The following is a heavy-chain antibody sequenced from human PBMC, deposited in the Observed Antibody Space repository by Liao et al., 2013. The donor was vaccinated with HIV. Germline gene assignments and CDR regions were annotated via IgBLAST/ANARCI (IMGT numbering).Heavy chain of an antibody. D-gene: IGHD3-22*01. CDR3: ATSPYYYDSSGFYY. CDR1: GSSISNYY. CDR2: IYTTGNT. J-gene: IGHJ4*02. V-gene: IGHV4-59*10. Sequence: QVELLQWGAGQLKPSETLSLTCTVSGSSISNYYWTWIRQPAGKGLEWIGRIYTTGNTNYNPSLKSRVTMSVDTSKNQFSLNLSSVTAADTAVYYCATSPYYYDSSGFYYWGQGTLVTVSS.